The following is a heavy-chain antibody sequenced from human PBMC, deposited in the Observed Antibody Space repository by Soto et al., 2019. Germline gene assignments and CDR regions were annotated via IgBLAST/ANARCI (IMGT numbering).Heavy chain of an antibody. D-gene: IGHD6-19*01. J-gene: IGHJ4*02. CDR2: ISGGGGHS. Sequence: EVQLLESGGGFVQPGGSLRLSCAASGFTFNDYAMAWVRQAPGQGLEWVSSISGGGGHSSYVDSVRGRFTISRDNVNNILSLDMSDLRAEDTALYYWAKDCRRLAVTGSAFDSWGQGALVTVSS. CDR3: AKDCRRLAVTGSAFDS. V-gene: IGHV3-23*01. CDR1: GFTFNDYA.